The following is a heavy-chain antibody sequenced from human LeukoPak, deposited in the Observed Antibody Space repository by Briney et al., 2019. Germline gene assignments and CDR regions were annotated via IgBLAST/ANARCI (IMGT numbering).Heavy chain of an antibody. CDR1: GGSVSSGGYY. CDR2: IYYSGST. CDR3: ARRNHSGYGRRYYFDY. V-gene: IGHV4-61*08. Sequence: PSETLSLTCTVSGGSVSSGGYYWSWIRQPPGKGLEWIGYIYYSGSTNYNPSLKSRVTISVDTSKNQFSLKLSSVTAADTAVYYCARRNHSGYGRRYYFDYWGQGTLVTVSS. J-gene: IGHJ4*02. D-gene: IGHD5-12*01.